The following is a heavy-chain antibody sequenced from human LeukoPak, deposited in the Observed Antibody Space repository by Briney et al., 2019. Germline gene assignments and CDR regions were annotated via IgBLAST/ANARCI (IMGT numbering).Heavy chain of an antibody. V-gene: IGHV4-39*01. CDR3: ARHASGEPPRY. J-gene: IGHJ4*02. D-gene: IGHD7-27*01. Sequence: PSETLSLTCTVSGGSISSSYYYWGWIRQPPGKGLEWIGSIYYSGSTYYNPSLKSRVTISVDTSKNQYSLQFTSVIAADTAVYYGARHASGEPPRYWGQGTLVTVSS. CDR1: GGSISSSYYY. CDR2: IYYSGST.